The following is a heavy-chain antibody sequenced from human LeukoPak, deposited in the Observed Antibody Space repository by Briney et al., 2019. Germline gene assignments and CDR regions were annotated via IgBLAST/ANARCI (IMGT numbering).Heavy chain of an antibody. CDR3: ARDHNWAFDY. V-gene: IGHV3-21*05. CDR1: GFIFSDYS. J-gene: IGHJ4*02. CDR2: IGLASGFV. D-gene: IGHD3-16*01. Sequence: GGSLRLSCAASGFIFSDYSMNWVRQAPGRGLEWTSYIGLASGFVSYADSVKGRFTISSDTARNSLFLQMDSLRVEDTAVYYCARDHNWAFDYWGQGTPVTVSS.